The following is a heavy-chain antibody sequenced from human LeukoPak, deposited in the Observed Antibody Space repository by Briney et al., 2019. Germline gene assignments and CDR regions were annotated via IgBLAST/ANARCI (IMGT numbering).Heavy chain of an antibody. CDR2: IIPILGIA. CDR3: ASDRSSAVDAFDI. V-gene: IGHV1-69*04. CDR1: GGTFSSYA. Sequence: SVKVSCKASGGTFSSYAISWVRQAPGQGLEWMGRIIPILGIANYAQKFQGRVTITADKSTSTAYMELSSLRSEDTAVYYCASDRSSAVDAFDIWGQGTMVTVSS. J-gene: IGHJ3*02. D-gene: IGHD6-19*01.